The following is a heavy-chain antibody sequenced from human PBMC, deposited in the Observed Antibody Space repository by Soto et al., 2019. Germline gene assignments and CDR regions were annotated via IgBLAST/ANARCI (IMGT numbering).Heavy chain of an antibody. D-gene: IGHD1-26*01. J-gene: IGHJ4*02. CDR1: GGSISSGGYS. V-gene: IGHV4-30-2*01. CDR2: IYHSGST. CDR3: AAGGGLPRYS. Sequence: QLQLQESGSGLVKPSQTLSLTCAVSGGSISSGGYSWRWIRQPPVKGLEWIGYIYHSGSTYYNPSLKSRVTISVDRSKNQFSLKLSSVSGADTAVYSCAAGGGLPRYSWCQGTLVTVSS.